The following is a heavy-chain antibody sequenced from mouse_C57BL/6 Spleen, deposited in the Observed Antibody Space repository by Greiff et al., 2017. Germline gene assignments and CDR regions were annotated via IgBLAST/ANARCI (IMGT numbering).Heavy chain of an antibody. CDR2: ISSGSSTI. Sequence: DVHLVESGGGLVKPGGSLKLSCAASGFTFSDYGMHWVRQAPEKGLEWVAYISSGSSTIYYADTVKGRFTISRDNAKNTLFLQMTSLRSEDTAMYYCARPRYYGSSYYAMDYWGQGTSVTVSS. D-gene: IGHD1-1*01. CDR1: GFTFSDYG. V-gene: IGHV5-17*01. J-gene: IGHJ4*01. CDR3: ARPRYYGSSYYAMDY.